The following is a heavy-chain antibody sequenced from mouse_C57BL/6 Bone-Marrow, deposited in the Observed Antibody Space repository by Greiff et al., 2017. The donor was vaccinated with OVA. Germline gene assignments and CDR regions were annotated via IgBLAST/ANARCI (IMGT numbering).Heavy chain of an antibody. CDR1: GYTFTSYW. Sequence: QVQLQQPGAELVKPGASVKLSCKASGYTFTSYWMHWVKQRPGRGLEWIGRIDPYSGGTKYNEKFKSQATLTADKPSSTAYMQLSSLTSEDSAVYYCARSGNDDYYAGPSAYWGQGTLLTVSA. D-gene: IGHD2-3*01. V-gene: IGHV1-72*01. CDR3: ARSGNDDYYAGPSAY. J-gene: IGHJ3*01. CDR2: IDPYSGGT.